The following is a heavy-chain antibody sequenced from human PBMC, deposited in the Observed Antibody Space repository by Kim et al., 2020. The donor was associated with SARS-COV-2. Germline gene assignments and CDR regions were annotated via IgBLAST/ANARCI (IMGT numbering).Heavy chain of an antibody. D-gene: IGHD3-10*01. V-gene: IGHV4-34*01. CDR1: GGSFSGYY. CDR2: INHSGST. J-gene: IGHJ4*02. Sequence: SETLSLTCAVYGGSFSGYYWSWIRQPPGKGLEWIGEINHSGSTNYNPPLKSRVTISVDTSKNQFSLKLSSVTAADTAVYYCARAGTMVRGVIIRFDYWGQGTLVTVSS. CDR3: ARAGTMVRGVIIRFDY.